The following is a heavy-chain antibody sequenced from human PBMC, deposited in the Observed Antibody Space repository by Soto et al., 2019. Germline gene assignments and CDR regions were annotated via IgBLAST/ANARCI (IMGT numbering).Heavy chain of an antibody. CDR2: IYYSGST. CDR1: GGSISSGDYY. CDR3: ARVSPPGDSRTDY. Sequence: SETLSLTCTVSGGSISSGDYYWSWIRQPPGKGLEWIGYIYYSGSTYYNPSLKSRVTISVDTSKNQFSLKLSSVTAADTAVYYCARVSPPGDSRTDYWGQGTLVTVSS. V-gene: IGHV4-30-4*01. D-gene: IGHD2-2*01. J-gene: IGHJ4*02.